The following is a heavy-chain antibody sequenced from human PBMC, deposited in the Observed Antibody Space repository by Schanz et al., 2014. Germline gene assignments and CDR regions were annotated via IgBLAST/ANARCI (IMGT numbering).Heavy chain of an antibody. CDR3: ARGHSNSWSRMAY. J-gene: IGHJ4*02. Sequence: EVQVVESGGGLVRPGGSLRLSCSGFTVSAYSANWVRQAPGKGLEWVSSISSSGGHIYYAESLKGRFTMTSDIAKSTVSLQMNRLTADDTAVYYCARGHSNSWSRMAYWGQGTLVAVSS. D-gene: IGHD6-13*01. CDR2: ISSSGGHI. CDR1: GFTVSAYS. V-gene: IGHV3-21*02.